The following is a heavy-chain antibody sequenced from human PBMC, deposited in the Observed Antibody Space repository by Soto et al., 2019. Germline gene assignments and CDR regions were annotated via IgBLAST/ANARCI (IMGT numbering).Heavy chain of an antibody. J-gene: IGHJ6*04. Sequence: EVHLVESGGGLVQPGGSLRLSCAASGFTVSSKYMSWVRQAPGKGLEWVSLIQSGGPTYYADSVKGRFTISRDTSENTLHLQMDSLRAQETAVYYCARDDDRCDGGRCYGVPLDVGGKGTTVTFSS. D-gene: IGHD2-15*01. V-gene: IGHV3-66*01. CDR2: IQSGGPT. CDR3: ARDDDRCDGGRCYGVPLDV. CDR1: GFTVSSKY.